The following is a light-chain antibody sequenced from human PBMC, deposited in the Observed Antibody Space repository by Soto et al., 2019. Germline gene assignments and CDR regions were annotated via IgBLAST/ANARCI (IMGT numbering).Light chain of an antibody. Sequence: EIVMTQSPATLSVSPGERATLSCRASQSVSSNLAWYQQKPGQAPRLLIYGASTRATGIPARFSGSGSGTVFTLTISSLQSEDFAMYYCQQYFTSPLTFGGGTKVEIK. CDR2: GAS. J-gene: IGKJ4*01. CDR3: QQYFTSPLT. V-gene: IGKV3-15*01. CDR1: QSVSSN.